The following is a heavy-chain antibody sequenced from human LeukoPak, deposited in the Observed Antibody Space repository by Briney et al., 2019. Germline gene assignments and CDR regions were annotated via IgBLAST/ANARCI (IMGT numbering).Heavy chain of an antibody. CDR1: GGTFNSYA. D-gene: IGHD5-18*01. Sequence: GASVKVSCKASGGTFNSYAISWARQAPGQGLEWMGRIIPIFGIANYVQKFQGRVTITADKSTSTAYMELSSLRSEDTAVYYCARDTAMAPFDYWGQGTLVTVSS. V-gene: IGHV1-69*04. J-gene: IGHJ4*02. CDR2: IIPIFGIA. CDR3: ARDTAMAPFDY.